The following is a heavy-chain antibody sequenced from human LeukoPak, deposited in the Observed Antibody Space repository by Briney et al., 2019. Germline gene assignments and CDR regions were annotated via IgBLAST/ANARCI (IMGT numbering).Heavy chain of an antibody. J-gene: IGHJ6*02. CDR2: IWYDGSNK. CDR1: GFTFSSYG. CDR3: ARVKGYDYVWGSSPSDYGMDV. D-gene: IGHD3-16*01. V-gene: IGHV3-33*01. Sequence: GGSLRLSCAASGFTFSSYGMPWVRQAPGKGLEWVAVIWYDGSNKYYADSVKGRFTISRDNSKNTLYLQMNSLRAEDTAVYYCARVKGYDYVWGSSPSDYGMDVWGQGTTVTVSS.